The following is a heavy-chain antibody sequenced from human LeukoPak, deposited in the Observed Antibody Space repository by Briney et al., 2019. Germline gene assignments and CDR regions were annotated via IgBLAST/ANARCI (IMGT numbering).Heavy chain of an antibody. CDR1: GFTFSSYG. V-gene: IGHV3-30*02. D-gene: IGHD3-22*01. CDR2: IWYDGSKK. Sequence: PGGSLRLSCAASGFTFSSYGMHWVRQAPGKGLEWVAVIWYDGSKKYYADSVKGRFTISRDNSKNTLYLQMNSLRAEDTAVYYCAKVKHYYDSSGYYYDYWGQGTLVTVSS. CDR3: AKVKHYYDSSGYYYDY. J-gene: IGHJ4*02.